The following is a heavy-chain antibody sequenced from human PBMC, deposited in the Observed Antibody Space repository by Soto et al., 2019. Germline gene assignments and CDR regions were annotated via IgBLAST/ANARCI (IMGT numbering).Heavy chain of an antibody. V-gene: IGHV1-69*02. CDR1: GGPFSTYT. CDR2: IIPILGVA. J-gene: IGHJ4*02. Sequence: QVQLVQSGAEVKKPGSSVKVSCKASGGPFSTYTISWVLQAPGQGLEWIGRIIPILGVANYAQKFQGRVSITADKPKKTTYMELRSLRSEDTPMYHSAKVRGGADDEGYYFDFWGQGTLVTLSS. CDR3: AKVRGGADDEGYYFDF. D-gene: IGHD3-16*01.